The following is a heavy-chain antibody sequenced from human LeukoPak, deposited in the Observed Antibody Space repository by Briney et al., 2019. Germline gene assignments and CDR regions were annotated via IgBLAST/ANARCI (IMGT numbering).Heavy chain of an antibody. CDR1: GFTFSDYS. Sequence: GGSLGLSGEASGFTFSDYSMNWVRQAPGKGLDGVSYISSSSSNIYYADSVKGRFTISRDNAKNSLYLQMNSLRDEDTAVYYCAREGRPAAGTDWFDPWGQGTLVTVSS. D-gene: IGHD6-13*01. J-gene: IGHJ5*02. V-gene: IGHV3-48*02. CDR3: AREGRPAAGTDWFDP. CDR2: ISSSSSNI.